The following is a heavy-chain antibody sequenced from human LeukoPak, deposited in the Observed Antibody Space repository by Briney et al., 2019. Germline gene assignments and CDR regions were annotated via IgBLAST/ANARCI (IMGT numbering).Heavy chain of an antibody. J-gene: IGHJ5*02. Sequence: PSETLSLTCTVSGGSISSYYWSWIRQPPGKGLEWIGYIYYSGSTNYNPSLKSRVTISVDTSKNQFSLKLSSVTAADTAVYYCARELTLELLSWFDPWGQGTLVTVSS. V-gene: IGHV4-59*01. D-gene: IGHD1-7*01. CDR2: IYYSGST. CDR3: ARELTLELLSWFDP. CDR1: GGSISSYY.